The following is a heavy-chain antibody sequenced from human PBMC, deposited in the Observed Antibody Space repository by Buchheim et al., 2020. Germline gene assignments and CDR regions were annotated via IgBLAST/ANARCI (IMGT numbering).Heavy chain of an antibody. CDR3: AKGPYSSSWYGTDYYFDY. V-gene: IGHV3-30*04. D-gene: IGHD6-13*01. CDR1: GFTFSSYA. CDR2: ISYDGSNK. J-gene: IGHJ4*02. Sequence: QVQLVESGGGVVQPGRSLRLSCAASGFTFSSYAMHWVRQAPGKGLEWVAVISYDGSNKYYADSVKGRFTISRDNSKNTLYLQMNSLRAEDTAVYYCAKGPYSSSWYGTDYYFDYWGQGTL.